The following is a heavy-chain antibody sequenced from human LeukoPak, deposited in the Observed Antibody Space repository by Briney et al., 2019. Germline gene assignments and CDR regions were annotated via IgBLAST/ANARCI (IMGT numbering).Heavy chain of an antibody. D-gene: IGHD6-13*01. CDR2: IKQDGREE. CDR3: ARDSTAAASGMDV. CDR1: GFTFSSYW. V-gene: IGHV3-7*04. J-gene: IGHJ6*02. Sequence: PGGSLRLSCAASGFTFSSYWMSWCRQGPGKGLGGGANIKQDGREEYYVDSVKGRFTISRDNAKNSLYLQMNSLRAEDTAVYYCARDSTAAASGMDVWGQGTTVTVSS.